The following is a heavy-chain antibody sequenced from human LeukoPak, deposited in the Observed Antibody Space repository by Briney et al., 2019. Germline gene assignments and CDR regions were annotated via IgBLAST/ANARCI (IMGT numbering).Heavy chain of an antibody. CDR3: ARHSDYSSSWIPYYFDY. V-gene: IGHV4-34*01. D-gene: IGHD6-13*01. CDR1: GGSFSGYY. Sequence: SETLSLTCAVYGGSFSGYYWSWIRQPPGKGLEWIGEINHSGSTNYNPSLKSRVTISVDTSKNQFSLKLSSVTAADTAVYYCARHSDYSSSWIPYYFDYWGQGTLVTVSS. CDR2: INHSGST. J-gene: IGHJ4*02.